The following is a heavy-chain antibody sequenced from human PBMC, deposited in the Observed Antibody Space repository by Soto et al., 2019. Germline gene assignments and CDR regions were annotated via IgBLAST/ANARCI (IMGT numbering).Heavy chain of an antibody. J-gene: IGHJ5*02. CDR1: GYTFTSYG. D-gene: IGHD6-13*01. CDR2: ISAYNGNT. V-gene: IGHV1-18*01. Sequence: ASVKVSCKASGYTFTSYGISWVRQAPGQGLEWMGWISAYNGNTNYAQKLQGRVTMTTDTSTSTAYMELRSLRSDDTAVYYCARALFSLYSSSWYSDNWFDPWGQGTLVTVSS. CDR3: ARALFSLYSSSWYSDNWFDP.